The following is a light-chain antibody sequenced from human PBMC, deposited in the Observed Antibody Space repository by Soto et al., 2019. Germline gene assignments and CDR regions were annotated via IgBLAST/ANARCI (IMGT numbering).Light chain of an antibody. V-gene: IGKV1-27*01. Sequence: DIQMTQSPSSLSASVGDRVTITCRASQGISNYLAWYQQIPGKVPKLLISAASTLQSGVPSRFSGSGSETDFTLTISRLQPEDVATYYCQKYTNVPTFGGGTKVEIK. CDR1: QGISNY. CDR3: QKYTNVPT. J-gene: IGKJ4*01. CDR2: AAS.